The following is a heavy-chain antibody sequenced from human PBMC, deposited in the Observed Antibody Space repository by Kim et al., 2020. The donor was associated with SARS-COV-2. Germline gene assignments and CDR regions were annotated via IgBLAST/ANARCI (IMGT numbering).Heavy chain of an antibody. D-gene: IGHD6-19*01. J-gene: IGHJ6*03. Sequence: GGSLRLSCAASGFTFSSYWMSWVRQAPGKGLEWVANIKQDGSEKYYVDSVKGRFTISRDNAKNSLYLQMNSLRAEDTAVDYCARSIWESRYSSGWYYYYYYMDVWGEGTTVTVSS. CDR3: ARSIWESRYSSGWYYYYYYMDV. CDR2: IKQDGSEK. CDR1: GFTFSSYW. V-gene: IGHV3-7*01.